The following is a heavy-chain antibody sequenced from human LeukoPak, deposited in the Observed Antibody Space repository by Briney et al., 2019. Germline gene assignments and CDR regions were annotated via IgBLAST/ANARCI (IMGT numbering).Heavy chain of an antibody. CDR2: ISGSGGGT. V-gene: IGHV3-23*01. CDR3: VQEGPRGLAFDV. J-gene: IGHJ3*01. CDR1: GVTFSSYV. Sequence: WGSLRLSCEASGVTFSSYVMSWVRQARGKGPEWVSGISGSGGGTYYADFVKGCFAISRDNSKNTLYLQMNSLRAEDSALYYCVQEGPRGLAFDVWGQGTRVTVSS.